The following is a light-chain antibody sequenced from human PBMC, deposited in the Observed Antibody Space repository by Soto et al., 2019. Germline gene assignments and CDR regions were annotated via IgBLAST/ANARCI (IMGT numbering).Light chain of an antibody. CDR3: HQRSNWPIT. J-gene: IGKJ5*01. V-gene: IGKV3-11*01. Sequence: EIVLTQSPCTLSLSPGERATLSCRASQSLSGNYLHWYQQKPGQAPRLLIYDASNRATGIPARFSGSGSGTDFTLTISSLEPEDFAVYYCHQRSNWPITFGQGTRLEIK. CDR1: QSLSGNY. CDR2: DAS.